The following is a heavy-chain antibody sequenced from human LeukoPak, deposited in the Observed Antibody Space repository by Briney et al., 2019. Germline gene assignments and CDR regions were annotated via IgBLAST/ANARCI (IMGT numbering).Heavy chain of an antibody. Sequence: SETLSLTCAVYGGSFSGYYWSWIRQPPGKGLEWIGEINHSGSTNYNPSLKSRVTISVDTSKNQFSLKLSSVTAADTAVYYCARGPSRWYYYGSGSYPGAPFDYWGQGTLVTVSS. J-gene: IGHJ4*02. D-gene: IGHD3-10*01. CDR2: INHSGST. CDR3: ARGPSRWYYYGSGSYPGAPFDY. CDR1: GGSFSGYY. V-gene: IGHV4-34*01.